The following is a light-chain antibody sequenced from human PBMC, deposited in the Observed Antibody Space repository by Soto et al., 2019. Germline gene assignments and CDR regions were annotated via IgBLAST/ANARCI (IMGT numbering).Light chain of an antibody. CDR3: QQYGSPET. V-gene: IGKV3-20*01. CDR1: QSVSSSY. J-gene: IGKJ1*01. CDR2: GAS. Sequence: VWTEYPSSVSLCAGERGTVRWTASQSVSSSYLAWYQQKPGQAPRLLIYGASSRATGIPDRFSGSGSGTDFTLTLSRLEPEAFAVYYCQQYGSPETFGQGTIVDIK.